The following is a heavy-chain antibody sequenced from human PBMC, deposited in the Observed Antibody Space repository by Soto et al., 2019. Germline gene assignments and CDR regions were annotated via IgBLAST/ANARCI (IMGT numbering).Heavy chain of an antibody. D-gene: IGHD1-1*01. Sequence: EVHLEESGGGLVQPGGSLRLSGAASGFTFSSYWMNWVRQAPGNGLEWVANINQDGSDDIHVASGKGRFTISSDNTKNSLFLQMNALRVEHTAVYYCARTGDGHHDFLDYWGQGILVSVSS. CDR1: GFTFSSYW. CDR3: ARTGDGHHDFLDY. J-gene: IGHJ4*02. V-gene: IGHV3-7*01. CDR2: INQDGSDD.